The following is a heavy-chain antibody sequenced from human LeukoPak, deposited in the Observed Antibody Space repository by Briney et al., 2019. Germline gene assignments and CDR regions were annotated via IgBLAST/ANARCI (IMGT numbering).Heavy chain of an antibody. CDR3: ARVGVRSSWLFDY. V-gene: IGHV1-69*05. CDR2: IIPIFGTA. J-gene: IGHJ4*02. Sequence: SVKVSCMASGGTFSSYAISWVRQAPGRGLEWMGGIIPIFGTANYAQKFQGRVTITTDESTSTAYMELSSLRSEDTAVYYCARVGVRSSWLFDYWGQGTLVTVSS. CDR1: GGTFSSYA. D-gene: IGHD6-13*01.